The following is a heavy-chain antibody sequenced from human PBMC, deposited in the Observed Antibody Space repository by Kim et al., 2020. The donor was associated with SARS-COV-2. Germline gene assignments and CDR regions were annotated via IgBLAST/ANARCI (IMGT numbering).Heavy chain of an antibody. CDR3: AKAEMIMVREDWFDP. D-gene: IGHD3-10*01. Sequence: GGSLRLSCAASGFTFSSYAMSWVRQAPGKGLEWVSAISGSGGSTYYADSVKGRFTISRDNSKNTLYLQMNSLRAEDTAVYYCAKAEMIMVREDWFDPWGQGTLVTVSS. CDR2: ISGSGGST. CDR1: GFTFSSYA. J-gene: IGHJ5*02. V-gene: IGHV3-23*01.